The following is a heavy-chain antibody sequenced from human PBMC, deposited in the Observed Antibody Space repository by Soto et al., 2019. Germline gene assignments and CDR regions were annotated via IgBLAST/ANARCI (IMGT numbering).Heavy chain of an antibody. CDR2: ISYDGRSK. Sequence: QVQSVEFGGGVVQPGTSLRLSCAVSGFTFSNHGMHWVRQAPGKGLEWVAFISYDGRSKDYADSLKGRFTISRYNFKDTLFLQMNTLRGDDTAVYYCARDRGWSRSHYFDSWGQGTLVTVSS. CDR3: ARDRGWSRSHYFDS. V-gene: IGHV3-33*01. CDR1: GFTFSNHG. J-gene: IGHJ4*02. D-gene: IGHD2-15*01.